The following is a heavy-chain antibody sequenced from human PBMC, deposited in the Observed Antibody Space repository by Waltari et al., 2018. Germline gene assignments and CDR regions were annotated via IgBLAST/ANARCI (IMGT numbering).Heavy chain of an antibody. CDR1: GYTFTSYY. CDR3: ARDRYDYGDYEDYYYYGMDV. CDR2: INPSGGST. Sequence: QVQLVQSGAEVKKPGASVKVSCKASGYTFTSYYMHWVRQAPGQGLEWMGIINPSGGSTSNEQKFQGRVTMTRDTSTSTVYMELSSLRSEDTAVYYCARDRYDYGDYEDYYYYGMDVWGQGTTVTVSS. J-gene: IGHJ6*02. V-gene: IGHV1-46*01. D-gene: IGHD4-17*01.